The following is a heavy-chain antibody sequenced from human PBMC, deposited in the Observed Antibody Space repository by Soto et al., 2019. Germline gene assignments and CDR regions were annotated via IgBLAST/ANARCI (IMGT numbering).Heavy chain of an antibody. CDR2: IYYSGST. V-gene: IGHV4-59*08. J-gene: IGHJ5*02. Sequence: QVQLQESGPGLVKPSETLSLTCTVSGGSISSYYWSWIRQPPGKGLEWIGYIYYSGSTNYNPSLKSRVTISVDTSKNQFSLKLSSVTAAVTAVYYCASHVVAATYWFYPWGKGTLVTVSS. CDR1: GGSISSYY. D-gene: IGHD2-15*01. CDR3: ASHVVAATYWFYP.